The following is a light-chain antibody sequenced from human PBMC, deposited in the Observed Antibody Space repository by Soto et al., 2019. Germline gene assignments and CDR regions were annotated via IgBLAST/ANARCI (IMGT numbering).Light chain of an antibody. V-gene: IGKV3-20*01. CDR2: GAS. CDR1: QSVSTCC. CDR3: QHYVSSPPLYF. Sequence: EIVLTQSPGTLSLSPGEIATLSCRASQSVSTCCLTGYQQKPGQAPRLLIYGASNRATGIPEKFSGSGSGTDLTLNISRLEPEDFAVYYCQHYVSSPPLYFFGQGTKLEIK. J-gene: IGKJ2*01.